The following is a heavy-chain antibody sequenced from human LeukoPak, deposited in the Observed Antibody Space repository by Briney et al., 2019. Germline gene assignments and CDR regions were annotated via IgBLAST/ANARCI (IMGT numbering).Heavy chain of an antibody. D-gene: IGHD3-22*01. V-gene: IGHV3-23*01. CDR1: GFTFSSYA. Sequence: GGSLRLSCAASGFTFSSYAMSWVRQAPGKGLDWVSAISGSGGSTYYADSVKGRFTISRDNSKNTLYLQMNSLRAEDTAVYYCAKGSAYYYDSSGSNTYFDYWGQGTLVTVSS. CDR3: AKGSAYYYDSSGSNTYFDY. CDR2: ISGSGGST. J-gene: IGHJ4*02.